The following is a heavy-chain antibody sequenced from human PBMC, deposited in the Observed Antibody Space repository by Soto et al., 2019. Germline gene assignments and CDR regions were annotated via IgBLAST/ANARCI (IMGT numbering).Heavy chain of an antibody. J-gene: IGHJ4*02. V-gene: IGHV3-23*01. CDR3: AKDGGDSRYYFDE. Sequence: EVQLLESGGGLVQPVGSLRLSCAASGFTFSSYAMGWVRQAPGKGLEWVSAISASGGTTFYADSVRGRFTISRDNSKNTLYLQMNSLRAEDTAVYYCAKDGGDSRYYFDEWGQGSLVTVSS. CDR2: ISASGGTT. CDR1: GFTFSSYA. D-gene: IGHD2-21*02.